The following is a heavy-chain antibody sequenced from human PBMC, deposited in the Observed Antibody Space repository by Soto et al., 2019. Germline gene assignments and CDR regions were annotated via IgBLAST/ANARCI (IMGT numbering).Heavy chain of an antibody. CDR3: ARVGPGYYFGMDV. CDR2: MNPNSGNT. J-gene: IGHJ6*02. CDR1: VYTFTNYD. Sequence: QVQLVQSGAEVKKPGASVKVSCTASVYTFTNYDIYWVRQATGQGLECVGWMNPNSGNTDYPQKVQGRVTMTRNTSISTAYMQLTSLRSEDTAVYYCARVGPGYYFGMDVWGQGTTVTVSS. V-gene: IGHV1-8*01.